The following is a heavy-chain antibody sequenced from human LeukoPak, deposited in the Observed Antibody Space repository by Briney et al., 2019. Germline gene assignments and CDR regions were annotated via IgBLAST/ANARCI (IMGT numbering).Heavy chain of an antibody. V-gene: IGHV3-30*18. D-gene: IGHD3-10*01. CDR3: AKSQYGSGSYYNPPFDY. J-gene: IGHJ4*02. Sequence: PGGSLRLSCAASGFTFSSYGIHWVRQAPGKGLEWVAVISYDGSNKYYADSVKGRFTISRDNSKNTLYLQMNSLRAEDTAVYYCAKSQYGSGSYYNPPFDYWGQGTLVTVSS. CDR1: GFTFSSYG. CDR2: ISYDGSNK.